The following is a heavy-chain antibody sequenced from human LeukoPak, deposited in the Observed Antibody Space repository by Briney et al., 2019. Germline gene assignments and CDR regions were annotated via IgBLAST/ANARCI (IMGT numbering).Heavy chain of an antibody. CDR1: GYTFTFCY. V-gene: IGHV1-2*02. CDR2: INPNSGGT. CDR3: ARFGSGFPNSWWDYYFDY. Sequence: ASVKLSCNCAGYTFTFCYLHLIRHAPGPGLELMGLINPNSGGTNNSQKFQVRVSMTRDTSKSTAYMELRSLRPDDTGVYHCARFGSGFPNSWWDYYFDYWRQRPLVSVSS. J-gene: IGHJ4*02. D-gene: IGHD2-8*02.